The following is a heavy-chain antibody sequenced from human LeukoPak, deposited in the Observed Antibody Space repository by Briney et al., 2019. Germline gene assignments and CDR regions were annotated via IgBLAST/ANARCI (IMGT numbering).Heavy chain of an antibody. CDR2: ISYDGSNK. Sequence: GGSLRLSCAASGFTFSSYGMHWVRQAPGKGLEWVAVISYDGSNKYYADSVKGRFTISRDNSKNTLYVQMNSLRAEDTAVYYCAKEGYSRGYYSYYYMDVWGKGTTVTVSS. CDR3: AKEGYSRGYYSYYYMDV. J-gene: IGHJ6*03. D-gene: IGHD6-13*01. V-gene: IGHV3-30*18. CDR1: GFTFSSYG.